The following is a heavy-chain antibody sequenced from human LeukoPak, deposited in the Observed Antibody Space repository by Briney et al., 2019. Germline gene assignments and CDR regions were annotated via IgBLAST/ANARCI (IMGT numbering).Heavy chain of an antibody. D-gene: IGHD6-13*01. J-gene: IGHJ4*02. CDR2: IYYSGST. Sequence: SETLSLTCTVSGGSISSGGYYWSWIRQHPGKGLEWIGYIYYSGSTYYNPSLKSRVTISVDTSKNQFSLKLSSVTAADTAVYYCARVRRVAAAGRILFAFDYWGQGTLVTVSS. CDR3: ARVRRVAAAGRILFAFDY. CDR1: GGSISSGGYY. V-gene: IGHV4-31*03.